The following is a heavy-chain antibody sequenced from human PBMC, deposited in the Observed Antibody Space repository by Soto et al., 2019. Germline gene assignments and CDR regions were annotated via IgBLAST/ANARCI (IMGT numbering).Heavy chain of an antibody. CDR1: GFTFSTYA. J-gene: IGHJ1*01. CDR3: DKDQGFGNLGAEYFHH. V-gene: IGHV3-23*01. D-gene: IGHD3-10*01. CDR2: ISGSGLST. Sequence: GVSLRLSCAASGFTFSTYAMNWVRQAPGKGLEWVSIISGSGLSTYYADSVKGRFTISRDNSKNTLYLQMNGLRAEDTAVYYCDKDQGFGNLGAEYFHHWGQGSLVTVSS.